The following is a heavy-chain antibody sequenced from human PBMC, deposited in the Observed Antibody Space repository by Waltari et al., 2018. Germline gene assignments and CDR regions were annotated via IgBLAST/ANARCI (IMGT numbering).Heavy chain of an antibody. J-gene: IGHJ3*02. Sequence: QVQLQESGPGLVKPSETLSLPCTVSGGSISRYYWSWIRQPPGKGLEWIGYIYYSGSTNYNPSLKSRVTISVDTSKNQFSLKLSSVTAADTAVYYCASLYSSGWYDAFDIWGQGTMVTVSS. CDR3: ASLYSSGWYDAFDI. CDR2: IYYSGST. D-gene: IGHD6-19*01. V-gene: IGHV4-59*08. CDR1: GGSISRYY.